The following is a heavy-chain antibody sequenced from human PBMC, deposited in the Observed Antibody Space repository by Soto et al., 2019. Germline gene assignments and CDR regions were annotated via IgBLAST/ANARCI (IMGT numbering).Heavy chain of an antibody. CDR2: IYTSGST. D-gene: IGHD6-13*01. CDR1: GGSISSYY. V-gene: IGHV4-4*07. Sequence: SETLSLTCTVSGGSISSYYWSWIRQPAGKGLEWIGRIYTSGSTNYNPSLKSRVTMSVDTSKNQFSLKLSSVTAADTAVYYCVRDWRGKAAAWFDPWGQGTLVTVSS. J-gene: IGHJ5*02. CDR3: VRDWRGKAAAWFDP.